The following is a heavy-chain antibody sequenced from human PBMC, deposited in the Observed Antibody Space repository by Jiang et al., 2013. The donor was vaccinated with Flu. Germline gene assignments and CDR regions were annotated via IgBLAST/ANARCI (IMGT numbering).Heavy chain of an antibody. V-gene: IGHV3-21*01. D-gene: IGHD6-19*01. Sequence: PGKGLEWVSSISSSSSYIYYADSVKGRFTISRDNAKNSLYLQMNSLRAEDTAVYYCARDLWAVAGTPYYFDYWGQGTLVTVSS. CDR2: ISSSSSYI. J-gene: IGHJ4*02. CDR3: ARDLWAVAGTPYYFDY.